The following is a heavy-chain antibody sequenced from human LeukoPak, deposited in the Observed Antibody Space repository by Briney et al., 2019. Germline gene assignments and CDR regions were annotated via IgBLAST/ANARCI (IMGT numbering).Heavy chain of an antibody. D-gene: IGHD3-10*01. CDR2: VFYRSKWIL. J-gene: IGHJ4*02. CDR1: GDSVSGSPAV. V-gene: IGHV6-1*01. Sequence: SQALSLTCAISGDSVSGSPAVWNWIRQSPSRGLEWLGWVFYRSKWILDYALSVKGRITITPDTSKNQFSLQLNSVTAEDTAVYYCARGAVRGGTNFDYWGQGTLVTVSS. CDR3: ARGAVRGGTNFDY.